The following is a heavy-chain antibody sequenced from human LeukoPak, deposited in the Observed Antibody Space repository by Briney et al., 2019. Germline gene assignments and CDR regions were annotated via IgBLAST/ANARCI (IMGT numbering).Heavy chain of an antibody. D-gene: IGHD3-10*01. CDR1: GFTFSSYG. CDR2: ISYDGSNK. J-gene: IGHJ4*02. V-gene: IGHV3-30*03. CDR3: ATSRGISY. Sequence: GGSLRLSCAASGFTFSSYGMHWVRQAPGKGLEWVAVISYDGSNKYYADSVKGRFTISRDNSKNTLYLQMSSLRAEDTAVYYCATSRGISYWGQGTLVTVSS.